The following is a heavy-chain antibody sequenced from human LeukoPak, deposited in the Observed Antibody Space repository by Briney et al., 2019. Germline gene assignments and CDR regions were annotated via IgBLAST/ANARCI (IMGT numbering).Heavy chain of an antibody. Sequence: PSQTLSLTCTVSGGSISSGGYYWRWIRQHPGKGLEWIGYIYYSGSTYYNPSLKSRVTISVDTSKNQFSLKLSSVTAADTAVYYCARSLTTYYYDSSGYYWPGYWGQGTLVTVSS. V-gene: IGHV4-31*03. J-gene: IGHJ4*02. CDR1: GGSISSGGYY. D-gene: IGHD3-22*01. CDR2: IYYSGST. CDR3: ARSLTTYYYDSSGYYWPGY.